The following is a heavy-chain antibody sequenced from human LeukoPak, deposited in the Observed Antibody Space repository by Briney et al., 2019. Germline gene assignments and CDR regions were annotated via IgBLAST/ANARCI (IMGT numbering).Heavy chain of an antibody. CDR3: VRLFGGVTTFDY. CDR2: INRDGSAE. V-gene: IGHV3-7*01. Sequence: GGSLRLSCAASGFTFSTYSMSWVRQAPGKGLDWVASINRDGSAEYYVDSVRGRFTISRDNAKNSLYLQVNSLRVDDTAVYYCVRLFGGVTTFDYWGQGTLVTVSS. D-gene: IGHD4-17*01. J-gene: IGHJ4*02. CDR1: GFTFSTYS.